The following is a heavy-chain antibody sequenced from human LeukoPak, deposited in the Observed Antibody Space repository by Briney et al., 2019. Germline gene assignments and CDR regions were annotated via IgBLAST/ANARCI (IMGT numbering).Heavy chain of an antibody. CDR3: ARDQEAFDY. J-gene: IGHJ4*02. CDR1: GYSFTSNY. V-gene: IGHV1-46*01. Sequence: ASVKVSCKASGYSFTSNYIHWVRQAPGQGLEWMGMIYPRDGSTSYAQKFQGRVTVTRDTSTSTVHMELRGLRFEDTAVYYCARDQEAFDYWGQGTLVTVSS. CDR2: IYPRDGST.